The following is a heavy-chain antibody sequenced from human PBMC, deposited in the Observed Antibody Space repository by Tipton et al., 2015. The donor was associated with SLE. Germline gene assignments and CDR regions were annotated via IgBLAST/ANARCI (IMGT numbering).Heavy chain of an antibody. Sequence: QLVQSGAEVKKPGASVKVSCKASGYTFTSYGISWVRQAPGQGLEWMGWISAYNGNTNYAQKLQGRVTMTTDTSTSTAYMELSSLRSEDTAVYCGARMERQGAAAGTRYFGYWGQGTLVTVSS. V-gene: IGHV1-18*01. CDR1: GYTFTSYG. J-gene: IGHJ4*02. CDR3: ARMERQGAAAGTRYFGY. D-gene: IGHD6-13*01. CDR2: ISAYNGNT.